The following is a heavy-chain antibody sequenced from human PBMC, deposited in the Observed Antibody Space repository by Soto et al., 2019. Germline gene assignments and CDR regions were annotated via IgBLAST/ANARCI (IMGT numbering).Heavy chain of an antibody. D-gene: IGHD3-3*01. J-gene: IGHJ5*02. CDR1: GGSISSYY. V-gene: IGHV4-59*01. CDR3: ARMRFLEWLPSVNWFDP. Sequence: PSETLSLTCTVSGGSISSYYWSWIRQPPGKGLEWIGYIYYSGSTNYNPSLKSRVTISVDTSKNQFSLKLSSVTAADTAVYYCARMRFLEWLPSVNWFDPWGQGTLVTVS. CDR2: IYYSGST.